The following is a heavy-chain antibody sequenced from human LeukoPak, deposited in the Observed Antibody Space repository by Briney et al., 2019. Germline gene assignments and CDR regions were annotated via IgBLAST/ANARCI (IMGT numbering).Heavy chain of an antibody. D-gene: IGHD4-11*01. CDR2: IWDDASNQ. CDR3: AKDAQRGFDYSNSLEN. J-gene: IGHJ4*02. V-gene: IGHV3-33*06. CDR1: HFTFSHYG. Sequence: PGGSLRLSCVASHFTFSHYGMYWGRQAPGKGLERVSVIWDDASNQYYADSVKGRFTISRDNSQNTVYLQMNSLRAEDTAVYYCAKDAQRGFDYSNSLENWGQGTLVIVSS.